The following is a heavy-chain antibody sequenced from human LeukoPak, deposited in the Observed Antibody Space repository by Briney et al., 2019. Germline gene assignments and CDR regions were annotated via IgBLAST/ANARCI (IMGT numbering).Heavy chain of an antibody. V-gene: IGHV6-1*01. CDR2: TYYKSKWYN. CDR3: ARYNWSDGARYFDY. D-gene: IGHD1-20*01. J-gene: IGHJ4*02. CDR1: GDSVSSSSIA. Sequence: SQTLSLTCAISGDSVSSSSIAWNWIRLSPSRGLEWLGRTYYKSKWYNDYAVSVKSRIDINPDKSKNQFSLQLNSVTPEDTAVYYCARYNWSDGARYFDYWGQGILVTVSS.